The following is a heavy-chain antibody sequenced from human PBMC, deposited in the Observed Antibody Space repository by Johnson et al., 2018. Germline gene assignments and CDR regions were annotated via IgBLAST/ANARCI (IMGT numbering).Heavy chain of an antibody. J-gene: IGHJ1*01. V-gene: IGHV3-15*01. CDR1: GFTFSNAW. D-gene: IGHD3-9*01. CDR3: TTAGLTGGIFQH. Sequence: VQLVQSGGGLVKPGGSLRLSCAASGFTFSNAWMSWVRQAPGKGLEWVGRIQSKPDGGTTDYAAPVKGRFTISRDDSKNTLYLQMNSLKTEDTAVYYCTTAGLTGGIFQHWGQGTLVTVSS. CDR2: IQSKPDGGTT.